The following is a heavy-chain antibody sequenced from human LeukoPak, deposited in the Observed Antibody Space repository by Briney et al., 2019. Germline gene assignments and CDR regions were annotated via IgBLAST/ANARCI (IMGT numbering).Heavy chain of an antibody. CDR3: EATGGDFDY. J-gene: IGHJ4*02. Sequence: GGSLRLSCAASGFTFSSYWMSWVREAPGKGLEWVANIKQDGSEKYYVDSVKGRFTISRDNAKNSLYLQMNSLRAEDTAVYYCEATGGDFDYWGQGTLVTVSS. V-gene: IGHV3-7*01. CDR2: IKQDGSEK. CDR1: GFTFSSYW. D-gene: IGHD5-12*01.